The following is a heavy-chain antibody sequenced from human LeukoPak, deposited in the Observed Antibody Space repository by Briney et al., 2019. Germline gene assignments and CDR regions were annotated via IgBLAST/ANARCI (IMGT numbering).Heavy chain of an antibody. J-gene: IGHJ6*02. CDR3: ARKTPGTSVDV. Sequence: SETLSLTCTVSGDSISNSAYYWVWIRQPPGKGLEWIGTITNTGNTYSNPSLKSRVTISIDTSKTQISLKLTSVTAADTVVFYCARKTPGTSVDVWGQGTPVTVSS. CDR2: ITNTGNT. CDR1: GDSISNSAYY. D-gene: IGHD3-10*01. V-gene: IGHV4-39*01.